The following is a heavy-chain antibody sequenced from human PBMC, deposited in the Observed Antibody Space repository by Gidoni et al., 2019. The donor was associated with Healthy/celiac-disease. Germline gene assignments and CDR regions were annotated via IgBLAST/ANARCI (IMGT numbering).Heavy chain of an antibody. Sequence: QVQLVQSGAEVKKPGSSVTVSCKASGYTFTSYYMHWVRQAPGQGLEWMGIINTSGGSTSYAQKFQGRVTMTRDTSTSTVYMELSSLRSEDTAVYYCARGGNGRSWRHYFDYWGQGTLVTVSS. CDR3: ARGGNGRSWRHYFDY. V-gene: IGHV1-46*01. CDR2: INTSGGST. D-gene: IGHD6-13*01. CDR1: GYTFTSYY. J-gene: IGHJ4*02.